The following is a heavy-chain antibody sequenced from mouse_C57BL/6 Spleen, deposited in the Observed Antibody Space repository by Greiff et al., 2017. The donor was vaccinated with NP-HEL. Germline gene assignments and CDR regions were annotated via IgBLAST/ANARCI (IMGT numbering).Heavy chain of an antibody. J-gene: IGHJ2*01. CDR2: ISGGGGNT. Sequence: EVQRVESGGGLVKPGGSLKLSCAASGFTFSSYTMSWVRQTPEKRLEWVATISGGGGNTYYPDSVKGRFTISRDNAKNTLYLQMSSLRSEDTALYYCARRGLPPFDYWGQGTTLTVSS. CDR1: GFTFSSYT. V-gene: IGHV5-9*01. CDR3: ARRGLPPFDY. D-gene: IGHD5-5*01.